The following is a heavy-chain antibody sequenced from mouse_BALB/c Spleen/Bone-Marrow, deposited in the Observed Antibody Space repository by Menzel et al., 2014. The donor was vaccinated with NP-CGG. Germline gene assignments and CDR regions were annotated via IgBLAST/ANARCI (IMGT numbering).Heavy chain of an antibody. V-gene: IGHV1-18*01. CDR3: ASYYGSSWYFDV. D-gene: IGHD1-1*01. J-gene: IGHJ1*01. CDR1: GYSFTGYT. Sequence: EVQLQQSGPELVKPGASMKISCKASGYSFTGYTMNWVKQSHGKNLEWIGLINPYNGGTSYNQKFKGKATLTVDKSSRTAYMKFLSLTSEDSAVYYCASYYGSSWYFDVWGAATTVTVSS. CDR2: INPYNGGT.